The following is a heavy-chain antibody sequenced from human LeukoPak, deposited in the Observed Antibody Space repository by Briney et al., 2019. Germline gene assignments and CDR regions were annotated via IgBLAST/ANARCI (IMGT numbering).Heavy chain of an antibody. CDR1: GGSISSGGYS. Sequence: SETLSLTCAVSGGSISSGGYSWSWIRQPPGKGLEWIGYIYHSGSTNYNPSLKSRVTISVDKSKNQFSLKLSSVTAADTAVYYCARVAYYDILTGYRHFDYWGQGTLVTVSS. CDR3: ARVAYYDILTGYRHFDY. J-gene: IGHJ4*02. CDR2: IYHSGST. V-gene: IGHV4-30-2*01. D-gene: IGHD3-9*01.